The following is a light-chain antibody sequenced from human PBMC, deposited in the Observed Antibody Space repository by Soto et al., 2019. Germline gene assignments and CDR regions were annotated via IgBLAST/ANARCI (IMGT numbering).Light chain of an antibody. J-gene: IGKJ1*01. CDR2: GAS. Sequence: EILLTQSPSTLSLSPGERATLSCRASQSFSSSFLAWYQQKPGQAPRLLIFGASSRATGIPDRFRGSGSVTDFTLTISRLEPEDFAVYYCHQYGSSPATFGQGTKV. CDR1: QSFSSSF. CDR3: HQYGSSPAT. V-gene: IGKV3-20*01.